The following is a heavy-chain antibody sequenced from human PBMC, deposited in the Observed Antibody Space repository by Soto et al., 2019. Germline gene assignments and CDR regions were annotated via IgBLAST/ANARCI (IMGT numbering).Heavy chain of an antibody. CDR3: ATEALSIAARRFDSGGMDV. CDR1: GYTLTELS. D-gene: IGHD6-6*01. CDR2: FDPEDGET. J-gene: IGHJ6*02. V-gene: IGHV1-24*01. Sequence: ASVKVSCKVSGYTLTELSMHWVRQAPGKGLEWMGGFDPEDGETIYAQKFQGRVTMTEDTSTDTAYMELSSLRSEDTAVYYCATEALSIAARRFDSGGMDVWGQGTTVTVSS.